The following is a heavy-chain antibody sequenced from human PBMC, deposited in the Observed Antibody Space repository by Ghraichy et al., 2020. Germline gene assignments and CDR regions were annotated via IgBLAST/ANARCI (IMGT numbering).Heavy chain of an antibody. Sequence: GGSLRLSCAASGFTVSSNYMSWVRQAPGKGLEWVSVIYSGGSTYYADSVKGRFTISRDNSKNTLYLQMNSLRAEDTAVYYCATNAGYCSGGSCNFDYWGQGTLVTVSS. CDR1: GFTVSSNY. CDR3: ATNAGYCSGGSCNFDY. V-gene: IGHV3-53*01. D-gene: IGHD2-15*01. J-gene: IGHJ4*02. CDR2: IYSGGST.